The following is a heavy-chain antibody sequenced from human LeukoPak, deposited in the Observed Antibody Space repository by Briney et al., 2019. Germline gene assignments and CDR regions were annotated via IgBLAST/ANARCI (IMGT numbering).Heavy chain of an antibody. Sequence: PGGSLRLSCAASGFTFSSYWMSWVRQAPGKGLEWVANMKQDGSEKYYVDSVKGRFTISRDNAKNSLYLQMDSLRAEDTAFYYCAKDISVAAAEGGDFDYWGQGTLVTVSS. CDR3: AKDISVAAAEGGDFDY. CDR1: GFTFSSYW. CDR2: MKQDGSEK. J-gene: IGHJ4*02. D-gene: IGHD6-13*01. V-gene: IGHV3-7*03.